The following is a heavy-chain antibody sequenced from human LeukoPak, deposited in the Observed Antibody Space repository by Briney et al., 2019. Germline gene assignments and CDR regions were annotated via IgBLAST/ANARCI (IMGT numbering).Heavy chain of an antibody. D-gene: IGHD4-17*01. CDR2: IRYDGSNK. V-gene: IGHV3-30*02. J-gene: IGHJ3*02. CDR1: GFTFSSYG. CDR3: ARDGINDYGDDDAFDI. Sequence: GGSLRLSCAASGFTFSSYGMHWVRQAPGKGLEWVAFIRYDGSNKYYADSVKGRFTISRDNSKNTLYLQMNSLRAEDTAVYYCARDGINDYGDDDAFDIWGQGTMVTVSS.